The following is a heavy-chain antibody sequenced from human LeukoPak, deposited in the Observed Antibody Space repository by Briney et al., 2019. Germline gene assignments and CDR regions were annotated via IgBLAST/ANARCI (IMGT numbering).Heavy chain of an antibody. CDR2: ITADNGNT. CDR3: ARVGAMIKRFENSYYFDY. CDR1: GYTFTSNG. V-gene: IGHV1-18*01. D-gene: IGHD1-26*01. J-gene: IGHJ4*02. Sequence: ASVKVSCKASGYTFTSNGISWVRQAPGQGLEWMGWITADNGNTNYAQKLQGRVTMTTDMSASTAYMELMSLRSGDTAVYYCARVGAMIKRFENSYYFDYWGQGTLVTVSS.